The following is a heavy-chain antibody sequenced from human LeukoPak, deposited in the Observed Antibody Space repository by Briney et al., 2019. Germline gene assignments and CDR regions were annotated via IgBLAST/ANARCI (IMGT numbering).Heavy chain of an antibody. J-gene: IGHJ4*02. D-gene: IGHD6-13*01. Sequence: SETLSLTCTVSGDSISTGSYYWSWIRQPAGRGLEWIGRIYTSGSTKYNPPLKSRVTISVDTSKNQFSLKLSSVTAADTAVYYCAGGIAAAGHDYWGQGTLVTVSS. CDR1: GDSISTGSYY. V-gene: IGHV4-61*02. CDR3: AGGIAAAGHDY. CDR2: IYTSGST.